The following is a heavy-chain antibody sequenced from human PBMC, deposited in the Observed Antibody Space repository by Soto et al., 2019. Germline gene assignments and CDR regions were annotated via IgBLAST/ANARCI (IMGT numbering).Heavy chain of an antibody. V-gene: IGHV2-5*02. J-gene: IGHJ3*01. CDR3: SHRRATSGSHNAFDV. Sequence: QITLKESGPTLVKPTQTLMLTCTFSGFSLSTSGVGVGWIRQPPGKALEWLALIYWDDDERYSPSLKSRLTITKDTSKNQVVLTMTNMDPVDTATYYCSHRRATSGSHNAFDVWGLGTMLTVSS. CDR1: GFSLSTSGVG. D-gene: IGHD3-22*01. CDR2: IYWDDDE.